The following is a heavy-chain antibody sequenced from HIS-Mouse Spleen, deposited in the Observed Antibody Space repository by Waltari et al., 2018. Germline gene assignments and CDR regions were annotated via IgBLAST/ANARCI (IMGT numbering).Heavy chain of an antibody. Sequence: QLQLQESGPGLVKPSETLSLTCTVSGGSISSSSYYWGWIRQPPGKGLEWSGSIYYRGSTYYSPSLKRRVTISVDTSKNQFSLKLSSVTAADTAVYYCAREIPYSSSWYDWYFDLWGRGTLVTVSS. CDR3: AREIPYSSSWYDWYFDL. CDR1: GGSISSSSYY. CDR2: IYYRGST. J-gene: IGHJ2*01. D-gene: IGHD6-13*01. V-gene: IGHV4-39*07.